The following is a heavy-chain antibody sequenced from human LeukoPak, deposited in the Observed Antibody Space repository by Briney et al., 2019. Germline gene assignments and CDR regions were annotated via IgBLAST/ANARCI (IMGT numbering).Heavy chain of an antibody. Sequence: GGSLRLSCAASGFTFSSYGMHWVRQAPGKGLEWVANIKQDGSEKYYVDSVKGRFTISRDNAKNSVHLQMNSLRAEDTALYYCAASGSNPTYYYYHGMGVWGQGTTVTVSS. CDR2: IKQDGSEK. J-gene: IGHJ6*02. CDR3: AASGSNPTYYYYHGMGV. D-gene: IGHD1-26*01. V-gene: IGHV3-7*01. CDR1: GFTFSSYG.